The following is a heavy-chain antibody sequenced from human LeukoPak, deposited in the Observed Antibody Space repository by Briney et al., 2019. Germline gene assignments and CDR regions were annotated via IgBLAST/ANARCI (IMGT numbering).Heavy chain of an antibody. V-gene: IGHV1-46*01. CDR1: GYTFTSYY. CDR2: INPSGGST. J-gene: IGHJ3*02. CDR3: ARARIVVVPANDAFDI. Sequence: ASVKVSCKASGYTFTSYYMHWVRQAPGQGLEWMGIINPSGGSTSYAQKFQGRVTMTRDTSTSTVYMELSSLRSEDTAVYYCARARIVVVPANDAFDIWGQGTMVTVSS. D-gene: IGHD2-2*01.